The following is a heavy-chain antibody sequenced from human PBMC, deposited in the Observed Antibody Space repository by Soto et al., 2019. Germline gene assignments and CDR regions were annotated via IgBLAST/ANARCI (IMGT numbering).Heavy chain of an antibody. J-gene: IGHJ4*02. Sequence: SVKVSCKASGGTFSSYAISWVRQAPGQGLVCMGGIIFFFGTSIYAQKFQGSVMITADESTSTASMVLSSLISENTSLFYWARRGLRYFDWPSFDYWGQGTLVTVPS. CDR2: IIFFFGTS. V-gene: IGHV1-69*13. D-gene: IGHD3-9*01. CDR3: ARRGLRYFDWPSFDY. CDR1: GGTFSSYA.